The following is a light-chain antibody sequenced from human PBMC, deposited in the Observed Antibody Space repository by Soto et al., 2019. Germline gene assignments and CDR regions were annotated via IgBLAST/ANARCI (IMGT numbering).Light chain of an antibody. CDR2: GAP. V-gene: IGKV3-20*01. Sequence: EIVLTQTPGTLSLSPGERATLPCRASQSVGSSFLAWYQKKPGQAPRLLIYGAPSRATGIPDRFSGRGSGTDFTLTISRLEPEDFAVYYCQQYGTFVSFGPGTKVDIK. CDR3: QQYGTFVS. CDR1: QSVGSSF. J-gene: IGKJ3*01.